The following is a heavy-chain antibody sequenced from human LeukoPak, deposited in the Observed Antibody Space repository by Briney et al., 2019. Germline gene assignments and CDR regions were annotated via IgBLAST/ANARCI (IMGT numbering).Heavy chain of an antibody. CDR1: GGSISSGGYY. CDR3: ARDGPRHAFDI. CDR2: IYYSGST. V-gene: IGHV4-31*03. Sequence: KPSQTLSLTCTVSGGSISSGGYYWSWIRQHPGKGLEWIGYIYYSGSTYYNPSLKSRVTISVDTSKNQFSLKLSSVTAAATAVYYCARDGPRHAFDIWGQGTMVTVSS. J-gene: IGHJ3*02.